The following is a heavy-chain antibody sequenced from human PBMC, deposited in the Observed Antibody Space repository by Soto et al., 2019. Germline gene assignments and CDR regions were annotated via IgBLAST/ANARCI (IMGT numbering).Heavy chain of an antibody. CDR3: AKSPLGYCSGGSCYPPHYFDY. J-gene: IGHJ4*02. CDR1: GFTFSSYG. CDR2: IWYGGGSK. Sequence: GGSLRLSCAASGFTFSSYGMHWVRQAPGKGLEWVAVIWYGGGSKYYADSVKGRFTISRDNSKDTLYLQMNSLRAEDTAVYYCAKSPLGYCSGGSCYPPHYFDYWGQGILVTVSS. V-gene: IGHV3-33*06. D-gene: IGHD2-15*01.